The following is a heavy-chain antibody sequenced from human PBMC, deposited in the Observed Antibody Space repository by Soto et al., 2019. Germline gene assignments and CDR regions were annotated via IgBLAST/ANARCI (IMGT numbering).Heavy chain of an antibody. CDR1: GFSFSTYG. J-gene: IGHJ4*02. V-gene: IGHV3-33*05. CDR2: IVKDGSDK. D-gene: IGHD1-26*01. Sequence: QVRLVESGGGVVQPGTSLRLSCVASGFSFSTYGMHWVRQAPGKGLEWVGVIVKDGSDKYYADSVQGRFTISRDNSKNTLFLQMSSLRAEDTAMYYGAGDGMNSYFDYWGQGTRLTVSS. CDR3: AGDGMNSYFDY.